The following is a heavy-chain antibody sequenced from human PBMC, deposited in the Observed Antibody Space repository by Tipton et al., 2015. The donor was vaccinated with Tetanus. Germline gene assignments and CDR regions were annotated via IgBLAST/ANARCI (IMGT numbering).Heavy chain of an antibody. CDR2: IYPGDSDT. V-gene: IGHV5-51*01. J-gene: IGHJ4*02. CDR1: GYIFNNYW. Sequence: MQLVQSGAEVQKPGQSLKISCKGSGYIFNNYWIGWVRQMPGKGLEWMGIIYPGDSDTRYSPSFQGQVTISVDKSISTAYLQWSSLKASDTSMFYCARAHCSDGVCNFDYWGQGALVTVAS. D-gene: IGHD2-8*01. CDR3: ARAHCSDGVCNFDY.